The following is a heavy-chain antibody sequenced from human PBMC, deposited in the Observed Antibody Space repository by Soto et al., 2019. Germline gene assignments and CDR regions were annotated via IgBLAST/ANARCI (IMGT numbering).Heavy chain of an antibody. V-gene: IGHV3-49*03. Sequence: GGSLRLSCTASGFTFGDYAMSWFRQAPGKGLEWVGFISSKAYGWTKEYAASVKGRFTISRDDYKSIAYLQMNSLKTEDTAVYYCSRDKSPVKDYWGQGTLVTVSS. J-gene: IGHJ4*02. D-gene: IGHD3-10*01. CDR3: SRDKSPVKDY. CDR1: GFTFGDYA. CDR2: ISSKAYGWTK.